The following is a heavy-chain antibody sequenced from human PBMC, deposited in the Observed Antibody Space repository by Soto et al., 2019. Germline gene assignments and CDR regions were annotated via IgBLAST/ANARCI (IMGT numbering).Heavy chain of an antibody. J-gene: IGHJ3*02. Sequence: QVQLVESEGGVVQPGRSLRLSCAASGFTFSSYGMHWVRQAPGKGLEWVAVIWYDGSNKYYADSVKGRFTISRDNSKNTLYLQMNSLRAEDTAVYYCARDAAGTPPPDAFDIWGQGTMVTVSS. CDR3: ARDAAGTPPPDAFDI. D-gene: IGHD6-19*01. V-gene: IGHV3-33*01. CDR2: IWYDGSNK. CDR1: GFTFSSYG.